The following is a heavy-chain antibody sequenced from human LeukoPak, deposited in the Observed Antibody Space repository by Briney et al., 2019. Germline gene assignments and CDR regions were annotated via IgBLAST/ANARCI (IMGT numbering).Heavy chain of an antibody. D-gene: IGHD1-26*01. CDR1: GFTFSSYG. Sequence: GRSLRLFCAASGFTFSSYGMHWVRQAPGKGLEWVAVIWYDGSNKYYADSVKGRFTISRDNSKNTLYLQMNSLRAEDTAVYYCAREGELPSTYYFDYWGQGTLVTVSS. CDR3: AREGELPSTYYFDY. J-gene: IGHJ4*02. V-gene: IGHV3-33*01. CDR2: IWYDGSNK.